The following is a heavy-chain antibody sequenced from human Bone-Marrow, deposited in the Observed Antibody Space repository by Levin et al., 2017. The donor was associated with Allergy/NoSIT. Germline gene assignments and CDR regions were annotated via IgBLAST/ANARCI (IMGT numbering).Heavy chain of an antibody. CDR3: ATINTAMVNDLGY. CDR2: IIPMFGTP. D-gene: IGHD5-18*01. Sequence: SVKVSCKASGGTFRSFAINWVRQAPGQGLEWMGGIIPMFGTPNFAKKLQGRITITADESTTTAYMELSSLRSEDTAVYYCATINTAMVNDLGYWGQGTLVTVSS. V-gene: IGHV1-69*13. CDR1: GGTFRSFA. J-gene: IGHJ4*02.